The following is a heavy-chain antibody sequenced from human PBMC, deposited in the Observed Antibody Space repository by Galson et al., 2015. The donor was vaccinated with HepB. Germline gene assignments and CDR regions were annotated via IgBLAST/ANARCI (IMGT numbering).Heavy chain of an antibody. J-gene: IGHJ4*02. CDR3: ARDPFAYSGGH. Sequence: LSGNGYKTYYADSVRGRFTISRDNSKNTLYLQMNSLRAEDTAVYYCARDPFAYSGGHWGQGTLVTVSS. CDR2: LSGNGYKT. V-gene: IGHV3-23*01. D-gene: IGHD2-15*01.